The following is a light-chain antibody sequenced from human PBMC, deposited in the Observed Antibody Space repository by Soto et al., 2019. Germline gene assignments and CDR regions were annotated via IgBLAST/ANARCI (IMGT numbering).Light chain of an antibody. CDR2: DVS. V-gene: IGLV2-14*01. CDR3: SSYTSSSTYV. Sequence: QSALTQPASVSGSPGQSITISCTGTSSDVGGYNYVSWYQQYPGKVPKLMIYDVSYRPSGVSNRFSGSKSGNTASLTISGLQAEDEADYYCSSYTSSSTYVFGTGTKLT. J-gene: IGLJ1*01. CDR1: SSDVGGYNY.